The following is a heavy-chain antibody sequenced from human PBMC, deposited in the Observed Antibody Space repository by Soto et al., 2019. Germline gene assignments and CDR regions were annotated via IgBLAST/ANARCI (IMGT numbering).Heavy chain of an antibody. CDR2: IIPIFGTA. D-gene: IGHD3-22*01. V-gene: IGHV1-69*01. Sequence: QVQLVQSGAEVKKPGSSVKVSCKASGGTFSSYAISWVRQAPGQGLEWMGGIIPIFGTANYAQQFQCRVTITAEESTSTAYMELSSLRSEDTAVYYCASNLPSDYYDSSGYHYYYYGMDVWGQGTTVTVAS. J-gene: IGHJ6*02. CDR1: GGTFSSYA. CDR3: ASNLPSDYYDSSGYHYYYYGMDV.